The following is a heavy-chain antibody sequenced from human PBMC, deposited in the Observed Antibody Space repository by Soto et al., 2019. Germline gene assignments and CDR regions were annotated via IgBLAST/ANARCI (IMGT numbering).Heavy chain of an antibody. D-gene: IGHD6-13*01. CDR1: GFTFNTYG. J-gene: IGHJ4*02. CDR3: AESPNFYFSSPFFYMSYVDF. Sequence: GGSLRLSCAASGFTFNTYGMHWVRQAPGKGLEWVAVIADDGSDKYYADSVKGRFIISRDNSKNTLYLQMNSLRAEDTAIYYCAESPNFYFSSPFFYMSYVDFWGQGALVTVSS. V-gene: IGHV3-30*18. CDR2: IADDGSDK.